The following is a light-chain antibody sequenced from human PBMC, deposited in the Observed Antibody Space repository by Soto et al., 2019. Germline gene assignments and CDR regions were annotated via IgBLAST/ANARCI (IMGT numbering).Light chain of an antibody. J-gene: IGKJ4*01. Sequence: IQMTQSPSSLSASVGDRVTISCRASQSIVNYLHWYQQKAGEAPKLLIYGASILQNGVSSRFIGSGSETDFTLIIRNLQPEDFETYYCQQSYRTPLTFGGGTKVEMK. V-gene: IGKV1-39*01. CDR3: QQSYRTPLT. CDR2: GAS. CDR1: QSIVNY.